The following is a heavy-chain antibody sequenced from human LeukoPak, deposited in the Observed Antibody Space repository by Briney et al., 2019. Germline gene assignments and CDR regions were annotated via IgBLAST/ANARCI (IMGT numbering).Heavy chain of an antibody. CDR2: INPNTGAT. D-gene: IGHD6-19*01. CDR3: ARDRVGSGWPRPYYFEV. V-gene: IGHV1-2*02. CDR1: GYTLTGYY. Sequence: ASVRVSCKASGYTLTGYYLHWVRRAPGQGLEWMGWINPNTGATHSAQKFQGRITMTRDTSTSTAYMDLSRLRSDDTAVYYCARDRVGSGWPRPYYFEVWGQGTLVTVSS. J-gene: IGHJ4*02.